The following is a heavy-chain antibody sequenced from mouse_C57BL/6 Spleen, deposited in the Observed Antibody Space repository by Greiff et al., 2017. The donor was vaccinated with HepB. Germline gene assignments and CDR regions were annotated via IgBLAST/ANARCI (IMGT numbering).Heavy chain of an antibody. CDR1: GYTFTSYW. CDR2: IYPGDGDT. J-gene: IGHJ2*01. CDR3: ARRSGFDY. V-gene: IGHV1-53*01. Sequence: QVQLQQPGTELVKPGASVKLSCKASGYTFTSYWMHWVKQRPGQGLEWIGQIYPGDGDTNYNGKFKGKATLTADKSSSTAYMQLSSLTSEDSAVYFCARRSGFDYWGQGTTLTVSS. D-gene: IGHD3-1*01.